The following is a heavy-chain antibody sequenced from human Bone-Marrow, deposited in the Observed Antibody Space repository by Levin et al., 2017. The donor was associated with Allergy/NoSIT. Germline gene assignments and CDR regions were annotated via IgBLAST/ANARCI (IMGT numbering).Heavy chain of an antibody. CDR1: GFTLSDYY. D-gene: IGHD1/OR15-1a*01. CDR2: ISSRGTTM. V-gene: IGHV3-11*01. J-gene: IGHJ6*02. Sequence: GESLKISCAASGFTLSDYYMSWIRQAPGKGLEWVSYISSRGTTMYLADSVKGRFTISRDNAKNSLSLQMHSLRADDTAVYYCARDRNKAHYNYGLDVWGQGTTVTVSS. CDR3: ARDRNKAHYNYGLDV.